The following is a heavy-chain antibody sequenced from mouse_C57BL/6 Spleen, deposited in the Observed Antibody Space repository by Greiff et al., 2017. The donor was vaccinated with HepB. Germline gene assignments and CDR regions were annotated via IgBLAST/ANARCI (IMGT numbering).Heavy chain of an antibody. J-gene: IGHJ1*03. CDR2: IWSGGST. D-gene: IGHD1-1*01. Sequence: VQLQQSGPGLVQPSQSLSITCTVSGFSLTSYGVHWVRQPPGKGLEWLGVIWSGGSTDYNAAFISRLSISKDNSKSQVFFKMNSLQADDTAIYYCAKNEDYYGSSWYFDVWGTGTTVTVSS. CDR3: AKNEDYYGSSWYFDV. CDR1: GFSLTSYG. V-gene: IGHV2-4*01.